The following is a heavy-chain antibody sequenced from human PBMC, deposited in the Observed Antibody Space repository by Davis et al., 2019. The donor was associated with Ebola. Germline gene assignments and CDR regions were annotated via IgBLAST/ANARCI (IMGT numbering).Heavy chain of an antibody. J-gene: IGHJ4*02. Sequence: SETLSLTCTVSGGSISSSIYYWGWIRQSPGRGLEWIGTFYYSGITFYNPSLKSRITVSVDPSRNQFSLRLTSVAAADTAVYYCAGGLWNSGTYYPPPFHYWGQGALVPVSS. CDR1: GGSISSSIYY. CDR2: FYYSGIT. CDR3: AGGLWNSGTYYPPPFHY. V-gene: IGHV4-39*07. D-gene: IGHD3-22*01.